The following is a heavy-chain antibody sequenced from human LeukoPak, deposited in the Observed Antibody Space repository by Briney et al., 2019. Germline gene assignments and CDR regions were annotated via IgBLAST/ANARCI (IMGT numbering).Heavy chain of an antibody. CDR2: IIPIFGTA. D-gene: IGHD3-16*02. V-gene: IGHV1-69*05. CDR3: AADDWGSYRLSP. J-gene: IGHJ5*02. Sequence: SVKVSCKASGGTFSSYAISWVRQAPGQGLEWMGRIIPIFGTANYAQKFQGRVTITTDESTSTAYMELSSLRSEDTAVYYCAADDWGSYRLSPWGQGTLVTVSS. CDR1: GGTFSSYA.